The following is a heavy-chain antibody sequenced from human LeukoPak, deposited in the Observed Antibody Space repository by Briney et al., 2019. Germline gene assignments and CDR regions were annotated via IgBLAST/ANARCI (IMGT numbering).Heavy chain of an antibody. CDR2: ISGSGAGK. V-gene: IGHV3-23*01. CDR3: AKAAYGDYAGAFDI. D-gene: IGHD4-17*01. CDR1: GFTFSTYA. Sequence: GGSLRLSCAASGFTFSTYAMTWVRQAPGKGLELVSSISGSGAGKFYAAPVKGRFTTSRDNSKNTLYVQLNSLRAEDTAVYYCAKAAYGDYAGAFDIWGQGTMVIVSS. J-gene: IGHJ3*02.